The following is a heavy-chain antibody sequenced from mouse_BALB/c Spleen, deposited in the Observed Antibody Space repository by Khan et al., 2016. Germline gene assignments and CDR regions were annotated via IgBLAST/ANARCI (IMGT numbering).Heavy chain of an antibody. D-gene: IGHD2-14*01. Sequence: EVQLQESGPSLVKPSQTLSLTCSVTGDSITSGYWNWIRKFPGNKLEYMGYISYSGNTYYNPFLKSRISITRDTSKNQHYLQLISVTTEDTATYYCARSNRNDAGFAYWGQGTLVTVSA. CDR3: ARSNRNDAGFAY. J-gene: IGHJ3*01. CDR1: GDSITSGY. CDR2: ISYSGNT. V-gene: IGHV3-8*02.